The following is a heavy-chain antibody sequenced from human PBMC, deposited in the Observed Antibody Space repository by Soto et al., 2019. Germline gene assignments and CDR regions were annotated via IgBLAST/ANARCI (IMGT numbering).Heavy chain of an antibody. V-gene: IGHV1-18*04. CDR2: ISAYNGNT. D-gene: IGHD6-13*01. J-gene: IGHJ6*02. CDR1: GYTYTSDS. Sequence: ASVKVSCKAAGYTYTSDSIGWGRQAPGQGLEWMGWISAYNGNTNYAQKLQGRVTMTTDTSTSTAYMELRSLRSDDTAVYYCARDHLSSSWYVHYYYYGMDVWGQGTTVTVAS. CDR3: ARDHLSSSWYVHYYYYGMDV.